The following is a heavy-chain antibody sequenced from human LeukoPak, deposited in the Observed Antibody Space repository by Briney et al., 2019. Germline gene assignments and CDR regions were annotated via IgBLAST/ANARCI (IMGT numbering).Heavy chain of an antibody. D-gene: IGHD6-19*01. CDR2: IKQDGSEK. J-gene: IGHJ4*02. Sequence: GGSLRLSCAASGFTFSSYWMSWVRQAPGKGLEWVANIKQDGSEKYYVDSVKGRFTISRDNAKNSLYLQMNSLRAEDTAVYYCARDTIAVAAKPFDYWGQGTLVTVSS. CDR3: ARDTIAVAAKPFDY. V-gene: IGHV3-7*03. CDR1: GFTFSSYW.